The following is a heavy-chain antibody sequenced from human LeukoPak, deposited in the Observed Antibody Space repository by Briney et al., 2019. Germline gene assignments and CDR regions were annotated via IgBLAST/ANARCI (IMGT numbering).Heavy chain of an antibody. Sequence: PGGSLRLSCAASGFTFSSYWMSWVRQAPGKGLEWVANIKQDETEKNYVDSVKGRFTISRGNAKNSLYLQMNSLRAEDTAVYYCAREGVRAARDYWGQGTLVTVSS. CDR3: AREGVRAARDY. V-gene: IGHV3-7*01. CDR2: IKQDETEK. CDR1: GFTFSSYW. J-gene: IGHJ4*02. D-gene: IGHD6-6*01.